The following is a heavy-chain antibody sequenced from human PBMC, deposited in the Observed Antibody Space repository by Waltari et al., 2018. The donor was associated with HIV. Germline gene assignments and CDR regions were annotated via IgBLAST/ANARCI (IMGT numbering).Heavy chain of an antibody. CDR1: SSNSAA. J-gene: IGHJ4*02. CDR3: AREIGYDFDY. CDR2: TYYRSKWYN. Sequence: SSNSAAWNWIRQSPSRGPEWLGRTYYRSKWYNDYAVSVKSRITIKPDTAKNQFSLQLNSVTPEETAVYYCAREIGYDFDYWGQGTLVTVSS. D-gene: IGHD5-12*01. V-gene: IGHV6-1*01.